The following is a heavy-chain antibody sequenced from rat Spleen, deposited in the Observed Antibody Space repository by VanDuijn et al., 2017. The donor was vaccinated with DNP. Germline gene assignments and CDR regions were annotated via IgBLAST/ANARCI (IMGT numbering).Heavy chain of an antibody. J-gene: IGHJ4*01. D-gene: IGHD1-4*01. CDR2: INSAGST. V-gene: IGHV3-3*01. Sequence: EVQLQESGPGLVKPSQSLSLTCSVTGYSITSSYRWNWIRKFPGHKLEWMGYINSAGSTNYNPSLKSRISITRDTSKNQFFLQVNSVTTEDTATYYCARWPGYNPPYAMDVWGQGTSVTVSS. CDR3: ARWPGYNPPYAMDV. CDR1: GYSITSSYR.